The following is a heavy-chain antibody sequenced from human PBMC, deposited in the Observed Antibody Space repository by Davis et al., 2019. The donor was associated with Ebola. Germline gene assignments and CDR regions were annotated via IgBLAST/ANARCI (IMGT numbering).Heavy chain of an antibody. CDR3: ASGDGRGNSYDMDV. J-gene: IGHJ6*02. V-gene: IGHV3-7*03. CDR1: GFIFSHYW. CDR2: IKQDGGEK. Sequence: WGSLRLSCAASGFIFSHYWMSWVRQAPGKGPEWVAIIKQDGGEKYYVDSVKGRFTISRDNAKNSLFLQMNSLRAEDTALYYCASGDGRGNSYDMDVWGQGTTVTVSS. D-gene: IGHD4-23*01.